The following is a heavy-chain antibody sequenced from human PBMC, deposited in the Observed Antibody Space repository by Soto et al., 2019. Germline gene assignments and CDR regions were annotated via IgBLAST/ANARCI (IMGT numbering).Heavy chain of an antibody. D-gene: IGHD3-10*01. V-gene: IGHV3-74*01. CDR3: ARGGSGAFYLYS. CDR1: GFTFNSYW. Sequence: GGSLRLSCAASGFTFNSYWIHWGRQAPGEGLVWVSRINGDGSTTNYADSVKGRFASSRDNAKNTLYLQMNSLRAEDTAVYYCARGGSGAFYLYSWGQGTLVTVSS. J-gene: IGHJ4*02. CDR2: INGDGSTT.